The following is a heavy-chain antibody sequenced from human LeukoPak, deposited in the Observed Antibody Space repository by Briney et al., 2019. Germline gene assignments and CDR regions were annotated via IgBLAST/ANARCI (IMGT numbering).Heavy chain of an antibody. CDR3: ARAGGEGAWYYDSSGYYYVLDY. Sequence: ASVKVSCKASGYTFTSYDINWVRQATGQGLEWMGWMNPNSGNTGYAQKFQGRVTVTRNTSISTAYMELSSLRSEDTAMYYCARAGGEGAWYYDSSGYYYVLDYWGQGTLVTVSS. D-gene: IGHD3-22*01. CDR2: MNPNSGNT. J-gene: IGHJ4*02. CDR1: GYTFTSYD. V-gene: IGHV1-8*01.